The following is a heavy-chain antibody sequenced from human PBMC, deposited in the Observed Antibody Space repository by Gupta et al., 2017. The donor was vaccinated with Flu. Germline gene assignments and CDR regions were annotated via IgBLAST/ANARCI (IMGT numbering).Heavy chain of an antibody. CDR3: AKDLVVVVSANGYMDV. V-gene: IGHV3-23*01. CDR1: GFTFSSFA. CDR2: ISGTGLST. D-gene: IGHD2-15*01. Sequence: EVQLLESGGGLVQPGGSLRLSCAASGFTFSSFAMSWVRQAPGKGLEWVSTISGTGLSTYYADSVKGRFTISRDNSKNTLYLQLNSLRAEDSAVFYYAKDLVVVVSANGYMDVWGKGTTVTVSS. J-gene: IGHJ6*03.